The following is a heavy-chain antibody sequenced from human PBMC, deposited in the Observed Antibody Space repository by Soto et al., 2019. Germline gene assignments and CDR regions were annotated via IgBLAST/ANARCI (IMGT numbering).Heavy chain of an antibody. J-gene: IGHJ4*02. V-gene: IGHV5-51*01. Sequence: ESLKISCKGSGYSFISYWIGWVRQMPGKGLELMGIIYAGDSETRYSPSFQGQVSISVDKSMSTAYLQWSSLKASDTAMYYCTRHTSDRYGSEYWGQGTLVTVSS. CDR3: TRHTSDRYGSEY. D-gene: IGHD5-18*01. CDR2: IYAGDSET. CDR1: GYSFISYW.